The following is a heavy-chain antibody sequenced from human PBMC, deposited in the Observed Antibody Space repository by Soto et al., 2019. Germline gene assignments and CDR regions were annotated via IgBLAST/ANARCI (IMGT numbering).Heavy chain of an antibody. J-gene: IGHJ4*02. V-gene: IGHV3-21*01. D-gene: IGHD3-22*01. CDR3: ARDYRYESSGYAVYYFDY. CDR2: ISSSSSYI. CDR1: GFTFSSYS. Sequence: EVQLVESGGGLVKPGGSLRLSCAASGFTFSSYSMNWVRQAPGKGLEWVSSISSSSSYIYYADSVKGRFTISRDNAKNSLYLQMNSLRAEDTAVYYCARDYRYESSGYAVYYFDYWGQGTLVTVSS.